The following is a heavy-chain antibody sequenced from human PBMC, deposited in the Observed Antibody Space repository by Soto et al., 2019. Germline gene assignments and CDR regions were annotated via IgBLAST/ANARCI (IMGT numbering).Heavy chain of an antibody. CDR3: AKDASDSWSHFDS. CDR1: AFTFSNSA. J-gene: IGHJ4*02. CDR2: ISGSDSST. Sequence: EVQLLESGGGLVQPGGSLRLSCAASAFTFSNSAMSWVRQAPGKGLEWVSGISGSDSSTYYADSVKGRFAISRNNSKNTLYLHMNSLGAEDTAVYYCAKDASDSWSHFDSWGQGTLVTVSS. V-gene: IGHV3-23*01. D-gene: IGHD6-13*01.